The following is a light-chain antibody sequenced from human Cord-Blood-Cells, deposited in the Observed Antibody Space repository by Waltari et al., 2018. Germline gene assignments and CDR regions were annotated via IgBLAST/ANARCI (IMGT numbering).Light chain of an antibody. Sequence: IVLTQSPGTLSLSPGESAPLSCRASQSVSSIYLAWYQQKPGQAPRLLIYGASSRATGIPDRFSGSGSGTDFTLTISRLEPEDFAVYYCQQYGSSPLTFGQGTKVEIK. J-gene: IGKJ1*01. CDR1: QSVSSIY. CDR2: GAS. CDR3: QQYGSSPLT. V-gene: IGKV3-20*01.